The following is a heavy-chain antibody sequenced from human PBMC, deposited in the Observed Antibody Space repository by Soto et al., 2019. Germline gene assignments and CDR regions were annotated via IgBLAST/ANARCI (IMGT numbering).Heavy chain of an antibody. V-gene: IGHV1-18*01. CDR3: ARDSPSLDLAVPPGMAFDI. Sequence: GASVKVSCTASGYTFTSYGISWVRQAPGQGLEWMGWISAYNGNTNYAQKLQGRVTMTTDTSTSTAYMELRSLRSDDTAVYYCARDSPSLDLAVPPGMAFDIWGQGTMVTVSS. D-gene: IGHD6-19*01. CDR2: ISAYNGNT. J-gene: IGHJ3*02. CDR1: GYTFTSYG.